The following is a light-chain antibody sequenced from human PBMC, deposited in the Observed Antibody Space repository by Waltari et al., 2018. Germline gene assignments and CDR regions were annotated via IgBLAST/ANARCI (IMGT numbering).Light chain of an antibody. J-gene: IGKJ4*01. CDR1: QSISNY. CDR3: QQSYSTPRT. V-gene: IGKV1-39*01. CDR2: AAS. Sequence: DIQMTQSPSSLSASVGDRVTITCRASQSISNYVNWYLQKPGKAPKLLIYAASSLQSGVPLRFSGSGSGTDFTLTISSLQPEDFATYFCQQSYSTPRTFGGGTKVEIK.